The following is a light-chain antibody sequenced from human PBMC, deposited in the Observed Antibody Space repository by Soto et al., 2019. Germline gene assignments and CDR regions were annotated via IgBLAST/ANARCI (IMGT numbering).Light chain of an antibody. Sequence: VLTQPPSASGTPGQRVTISCSGSSSNIGSNTVNWYQQLPGTAPKLLIYSNNQRPSGVPDRFSGSKSGTSASLAISGLQSEDEADYYCAAWDDSLNGVVFGGGTKVTVL. CDR1: SSNIGSNT. CDR3: AAWDDSLNGVV. CDR2: SNN. J-gene: IGLJ2*01. V-gene: IGLV1-44*01.